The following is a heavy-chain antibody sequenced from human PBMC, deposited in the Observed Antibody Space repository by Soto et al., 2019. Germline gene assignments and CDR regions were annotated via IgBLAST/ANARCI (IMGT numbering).Heavy chain of an antibody. V-gene: IGHV1-3*01. J-gene: IGHJ4*02. CDR1: GYTFTSYA. CDR2: INAGNGNT. CDR3: ARVGVVVPAAIGHLDY. D-gene: IGHD2-2*01. Sequence: ASVKVSCKASGYTFTSYAMHWVRQAPGQRLEWMGWINAGNGNTKYSQKFQGRVTITRDTSASTAYMELSSLRSEDTAVYYCARVGVVVPAAIGHLDYWGQGTLVTVSS.